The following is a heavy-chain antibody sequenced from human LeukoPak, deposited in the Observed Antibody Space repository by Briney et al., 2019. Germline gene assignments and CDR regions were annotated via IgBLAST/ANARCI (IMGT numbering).Heavy chain of an antibody. CDR3: AKDAQRGFDFSNSLES. Sequence: GGSLTLSCAASGFTFSNFAMNWVRQAPGKGLEWVAVIWSDGTDKYYGDSVKGRFTISRDNSKNTVYLQMNSLRVEDTAVYYCAKDAQRGFDFSNSLESWGQGTLVTVSS. CDR1: GFTFSNFA. V-gene: IGHV3-33*06. D-gene: IGHD4-11*01. CDR2: IWSDGTDK. J-gene: IGHJ4*02.